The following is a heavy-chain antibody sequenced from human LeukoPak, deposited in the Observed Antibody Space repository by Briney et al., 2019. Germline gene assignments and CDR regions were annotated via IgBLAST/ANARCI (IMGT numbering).Heavy chain of an antibody. V-gene: IGHV4-39*01. J-gene: IGHJ3*02. CDR1: GGSISSRTYY. CDR2: IYYSGST. Sequence: SETLSLTCTVSGGSISSRTYYWGWIRQPPGKGLEWIGSIYYSGSTYYNPSLKSRVTISVDTSKNQFSLKLSSVTAADTAVYYCASPTVLITIFGVVSPGRGGEYAFDIWGQGIMVTVSS. CDR3: ASPTVLITIFGVVSPGRGGEYAFDI. D-gene: IGHD3-3*01.